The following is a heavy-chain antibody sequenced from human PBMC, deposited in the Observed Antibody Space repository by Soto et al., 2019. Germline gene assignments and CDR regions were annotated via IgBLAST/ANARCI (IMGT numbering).Heavy chain of an antibody. CDR2: IYYSGST. J-gene: IGHJ4*02. Sequence: PSGTLGLGCTVSGGSVSIGSYSWSWIRQPPGKGLEWIGYIYYSGSTNYNPSLKSRVTISVDTSKNQFSLKLSSVTAADTAVYYCARSPYDYVWAKTGLDDYWGQGTLVTVSS. CDR3: ARSPYDYVWAKTGLDDY. V-gene: IGHV4-61*01. D-gene: IGHD3-16*01. CDR1: GGSVSIGSYS.